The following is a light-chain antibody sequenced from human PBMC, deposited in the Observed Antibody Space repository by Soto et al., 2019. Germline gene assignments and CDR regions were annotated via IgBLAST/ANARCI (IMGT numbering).Light chain of an antibody. V-gene: IGKV3-20*01. J-gene: IGKJ1*01. Sequence: DIVLTQSPATLSLSPGERATLSCRASQSVGSSYLAWYQQKPGQAPRLLIYGTSNRATGIPDRFSGSGSGTDFTLTISRLEPEDFAVYYCQQYGNSPETFGQGTKVDIK. CDR3: QQYGNSPET. CDR2: GTS. CDR1: QSVGSSY.